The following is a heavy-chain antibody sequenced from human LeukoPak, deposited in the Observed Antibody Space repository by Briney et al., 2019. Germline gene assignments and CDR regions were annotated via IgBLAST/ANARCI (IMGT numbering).Heavy chain of an antibody. Sequence: ASVKVSCKASGYTFTGYYMHWVRQAPGQGLEWMGWINPNSGGTNYAQKFQGRVTMTRDTSISTAYMELSRLRSDDTAVYYCARAPVFYDILTGYYTGWLDPWGQGTLVTVSS. V-gene: IGHV1-2*02. J-gene: IGHJ5*02. CDR1: GYTFTGYY. D-gene: IGHD3-9*01. CDR2: INPNSGGT. CDR3: ARAPVFYDILTGYYTGWLDP.